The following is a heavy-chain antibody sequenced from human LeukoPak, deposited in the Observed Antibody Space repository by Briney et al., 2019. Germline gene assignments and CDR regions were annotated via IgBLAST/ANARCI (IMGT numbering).Heavy chain of an antibody. CDR2: INHSGST. V-gene: IGHV4-34*01. CDR3: AKDDVFDI. CDR1: GGSFSGYY. J-gene: IGHJ3*02. Sequence: SETLSLTCAVYGGSFSGYYWSWIRQPPGKGLEWIGEINHSGSTNYNPSLKSRVTISVDTSKNQFSLKLSSVTAADTAVYYCAKDDVFDIWAKGQWSPSLQ.